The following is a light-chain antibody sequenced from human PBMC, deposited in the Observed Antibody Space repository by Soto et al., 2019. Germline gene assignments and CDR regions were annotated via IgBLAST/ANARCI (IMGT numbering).Light chain of an antibody. CDR3: QQYNNWPPIT. Sequence: ETVMAQSPATLSVSPGETATLSFRASQSVSSKLAWYQQKPGQAPRLLIHSASTRATGIPARFSGSGSGTEFTLTISSLQSEDFAVYYCQQYNNWPPITFGQGTRLEIK. J-gene: IGKJ5*01. CDR1: QSVSSK. CDR2: SAS. V-gene: IGKV3-15*01.